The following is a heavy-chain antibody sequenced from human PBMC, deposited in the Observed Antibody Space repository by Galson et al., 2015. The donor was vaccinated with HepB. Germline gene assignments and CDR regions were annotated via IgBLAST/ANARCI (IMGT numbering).Heavy chain of an antibody. D-gene: IGHD3-3*01. Sequence: SVKVSCKASGYTFTRYAMHWVRQAPGQRLEWMGWINAGNGNTKYSQKFQGRVTITRDTSASTAYMELGSLRSEDTAVYYCAREGSYYDFWSGYYTSLSYWFDPWGQGTLVTVSS. CDR1: GYTFTRYA. J-gene: IGHJ5*02. CDR3: AREGSYYDFWSGYYTSLSYWFDP. V-gene: IGHV1-3*01. CDR2: INAGNGNT.